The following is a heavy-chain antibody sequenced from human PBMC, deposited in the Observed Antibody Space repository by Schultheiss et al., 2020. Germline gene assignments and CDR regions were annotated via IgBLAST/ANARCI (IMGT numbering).Heavy chain of an antibody. J-gene: IGHJ3*02. Sequence: ASVKVSCKASGYTFTTYTIHWVRQAPGQRLEWMGWINAGDGDTKYSQKFQGRVTITRETSARTAHMELSSLRSEDTAVFYCARGGGHYDFWSGYRPDTAFGISGQGTLVTVSS. CDR3: ARGGGHYDFWSGYRPDTAFGI. D-gene: IGHD3-3*01. CDR1: GYTFTTYT. V-gene: IGHV1-3*01. CDR2: INAGDGDT.